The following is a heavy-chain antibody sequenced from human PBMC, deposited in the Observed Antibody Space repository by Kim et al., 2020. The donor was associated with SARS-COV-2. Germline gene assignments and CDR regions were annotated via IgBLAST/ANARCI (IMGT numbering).Heavy chain of an antibody. CDR1: GGSFSGYY. CDR2: INHSGST. D-gene: IGHD2-21*01. CDR3: AKFPFRYYYGMDV. J-gene: IGHJ6*02. Sequence: SETLSLTCAVYGGSFSGYYWSWIRQPPGKGLEWIGEINHSGSTNYNPSLKSRVTISVDTSKNQFSLKLSSVTAADTAVYYCAKFPFRYYYGMDVWGQGTTVTVSS. V-gene: IGHV4-34*01.